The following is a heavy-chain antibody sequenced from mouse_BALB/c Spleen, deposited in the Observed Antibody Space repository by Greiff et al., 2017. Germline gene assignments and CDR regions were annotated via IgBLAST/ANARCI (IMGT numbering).Heavy chain of an antibody. CDR1: GYTFTDYV. V-gene: IGHV1-54*01. CDR3: ASRRYDGYAMDY. CDR2: INPGSGGT. D-gene: IGHD2-14*01. Sequence: QVQLQQSGPELVKPGASVKMSCKASGYTFTDYVISWVKQRTGQGLEWIGVINPGSGGTNYNEKFKGKATLTADKSSSTAYMQLSSLTSDDSAVYFCASRRYDGYAMDYWGQGTSVTVSS. J-gene: IGHJ4*01.